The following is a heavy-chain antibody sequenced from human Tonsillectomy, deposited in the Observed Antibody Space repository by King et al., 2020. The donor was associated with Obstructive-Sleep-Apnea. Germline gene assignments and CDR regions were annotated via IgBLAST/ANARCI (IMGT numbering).Heavy chain of an antibody. J-gene: IGHJ6*02. CDR3: ARERMKLLWFGRSYYGMDV. CDR2: ISAYNGNT. Sequence: QLVQSGAEVKKPGASVKVSCTASGYTFTNYGISWVRQAPGQGLEWMGWISAYNGNTNYAQKVQGRVTLTTDTSTSTAYMELRGLRSDDTAVYYCARERMKLLWFGRSYYGMDVWGQGTTVTVSS. V-gene: IGHV1-18*01. CDR1: GYTFTNYG. D-gene: IGHD3-10*01.